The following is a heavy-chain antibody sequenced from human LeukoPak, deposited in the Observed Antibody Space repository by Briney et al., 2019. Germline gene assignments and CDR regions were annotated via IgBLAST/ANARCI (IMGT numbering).Heavy chain of an antibody. CDR3: ARVPGYS. J-gene: IGHJ4*02. Sequence: ETLSLTCAVSGGSISSSNWWSWVRQPPGKGLEWVANINEAGVEKYHVDSVKGRFTISRDSSKNTLYLQMNSLRVEDTAVYYCARVPGYSWGQGTLVTVSS. CDR1: GGSISSSNW. CDR2: INEAGVEK. V-gene: IGHV3-7*03. D-gene: IGHD6-13*01.